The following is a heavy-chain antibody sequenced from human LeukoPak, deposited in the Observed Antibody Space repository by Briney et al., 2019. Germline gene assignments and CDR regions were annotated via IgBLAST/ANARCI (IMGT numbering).Heavy chain of an antibody. D-gene: IGHD1-7*01. J-gene: IGHJ3*02. CDR1: GGSIRTYY. V-gene: IGHV4-59*12. Sequence: SETLSLTCNVSGGSIRTYYWSWIRQSPGRGLEWLGYVYDSGRTKYNPSLESRVTISLDTSKSQFSLKVNSVTAADTAVYYCARAPGITGTTVAFDIWGQGTMVTVSS. CDR2: VYDSGRT. CDR3: ARAPGITGTTVAFDI.